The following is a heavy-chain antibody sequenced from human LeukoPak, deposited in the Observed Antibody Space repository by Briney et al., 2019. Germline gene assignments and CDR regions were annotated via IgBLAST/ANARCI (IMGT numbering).Heavy chain of an antibody. CDR3: ARDQGTAMAPYYFDY. J-gene: IGHJ4*02. V-gene: IGHV3-48*03. D-gene: IGHD5-18*01. CDR2: ISDSGSSI. Sequence: GRSLTLSCAASGFTFSTYAMHWVRHAPGKGLEWVSYISDSGSSIYYADSVKGRFIIFRDNAKNSLYLQMNSLIVEDTAIYYCARDQGTAMAPYYFDYWGQGTLVTVSS. CDR1: GFTFSTYA.